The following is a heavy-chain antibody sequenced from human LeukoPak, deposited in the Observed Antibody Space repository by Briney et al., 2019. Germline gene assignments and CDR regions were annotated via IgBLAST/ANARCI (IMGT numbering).Heavy chain of an antibody. V-gene: IGHV3-23*01. D-gene: IGHD3-22*01. CDR1: GFTFSSYA. CDR2: ISGSGGST. J-gene: IGHJ4*02. CDR3: AKSLDSSGSLFDY. Sequence: GGSLRLSCTASGFTFSSYAMSWVRQAPGKGLEWVSAISGSGGSTYYADSVKGRFTISRDNSKNTLYLQMNSLRAEDTAVYYCAKSLDSSGSLFDYWGQGTLVTVSS.